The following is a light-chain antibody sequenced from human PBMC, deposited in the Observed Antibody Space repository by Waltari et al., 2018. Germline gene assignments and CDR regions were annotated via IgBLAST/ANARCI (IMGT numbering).Light chain of an antibody. CDR2: RDN. CDR3: QVWDSNTNV. J-gene: IGLJ6*01. V-gene: IGLV3-9*01. Sequence: SYEVTQPLSVSVALGQTAKITCGGSNIGGKSVHWYQQKPGQAPVLVIYRDNNRPSGIPQRFFGSNSGNTATLTISRSQSGDEAEYYCQVWDSNTNVFGSGTRVTVL. CDR1: NIGGKS.